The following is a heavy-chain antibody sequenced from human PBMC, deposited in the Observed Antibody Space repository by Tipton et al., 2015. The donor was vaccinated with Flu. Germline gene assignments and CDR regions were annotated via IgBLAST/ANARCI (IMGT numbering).Heavy chain of an antibody. D-gene: IGHD4-23*01. CDR3: ARGPTVVTPVYAFDI. CDR1: GASISSAAYY. Sequence: TLSLTCTVSGASISSAAYYWSWIRQPAGKGLEWIGRIYTSGSTNYNPSLKSRVSISLDTSKKQFSLKLTPVTAADAAVYYCARGPTVVTPVYAFDIWGQGTMVTVSS. V-gene: IGHV4-61*02. CDR2: IYTSGST. J-gene: IGHJ3*02.